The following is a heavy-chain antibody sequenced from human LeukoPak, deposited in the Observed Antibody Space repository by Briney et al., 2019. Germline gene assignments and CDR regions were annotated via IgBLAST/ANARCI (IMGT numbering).Heavy chain of an antibody. CDR1: GGSFSDYY. CDR2: INHSGST. J-gene: IGHJ4*02. V-gene: IGHV4-34*01. D-gene: IGHD2-2*01. CDR3: ARGRGYCSSTRCYAYFDY. Sequence: SETLSLTCAVYGGSFSDYYWSWIRQPPGKGLEWIGEINHSGSTNYNPSLKSRVTISVDTSKNQFSLKLNSVTAADTAVYYCARGRGYCSSTRCYAYFDYWGQGTLVTVSS.